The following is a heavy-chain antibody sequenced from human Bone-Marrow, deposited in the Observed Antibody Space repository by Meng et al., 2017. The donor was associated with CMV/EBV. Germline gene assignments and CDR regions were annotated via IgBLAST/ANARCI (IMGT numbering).Heavy chain of an antibody. CDR2: ISSSGSTI. V-gene: IGHV3-11*01. D-gene: IGHD3-10*01. J-gene: IGHJ4*02. CDR3: ARDFRIEARFDY. Sequence: GESLKISCAASGFTFSDYYMSWIRQAPGKGLEWVSYISSSGSTIYYADSVKGRFTISRDNAKNSLYLQMNSLRAEDTALYYCARDFRIEARFDYWGQGTLVTVSS. CDR1: GFTFSDYY.